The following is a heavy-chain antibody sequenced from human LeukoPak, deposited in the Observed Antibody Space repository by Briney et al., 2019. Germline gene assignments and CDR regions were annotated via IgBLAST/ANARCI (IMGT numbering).Heavy chain of an antibody. J-gene: IGHJ6*02. V-gene: IGHV3-23*01. CDR2: ISGSGGST. D-gene: IGHD2-15*01. CDR3: AKFVGRPYYYGMDV. Sequence: GGSLRLSCAASGFTFSSYAMSWVRQAPGKGLEWVSAISGSGGSTYYADSVKGRFTISRDNSKNTLYLQMNSLRAEDTAVYYCAKFVGRPYYYGMDVWGRETTVTVSS. CDR1: GFTFSSYA.